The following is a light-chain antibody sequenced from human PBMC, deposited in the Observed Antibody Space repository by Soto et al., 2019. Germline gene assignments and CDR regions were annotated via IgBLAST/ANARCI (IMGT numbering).Light chain of an antibody. J-gene: IGKJ1*01. CDR3: QQYNSYSPWT. V-gene: IGKV3D-15*01. CDR1: QSVNNY. CDR2: DAS. Sequence: EIVMKQSPATLSLSPGERATLSCRASQSVNNYLAWYQQKPGQAPRLLIYDASNRATGIPARFSGSGSGTDFTLTISSLQPDDFATYYCQQYNSYSPWTFGQGTKVDIK.